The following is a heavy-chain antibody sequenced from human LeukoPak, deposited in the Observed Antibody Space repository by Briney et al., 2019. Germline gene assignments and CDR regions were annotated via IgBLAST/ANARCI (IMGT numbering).Heavy chain of an antibody. CDR3: AKVRGTYSSGYFFDY. Sequence: PGGSLRLSCAASGFTFYNYAMHWVRHAPGKGLEWLSIISWNSGYIGYADSVKGPFTISRDNAKKSLDLQMNRLRAEDTASYYCAKVRGTYSSGYFFDYWGQGTLVTVSS. J-gene: IGHJ4*02. D-gene: IGHD6-19*01. V-gene: IGHV3-9*01. CDR2: ISWNSGYI. CDR1: GFTFYNYA.